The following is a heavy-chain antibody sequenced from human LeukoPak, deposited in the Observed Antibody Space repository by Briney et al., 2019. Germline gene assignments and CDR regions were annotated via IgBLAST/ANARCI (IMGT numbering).Heavy chain of an antibody. CDR3: ASGTTDIVVVPATLRNYYFDY. CDR1: GYTFTSNY. CDR2: INPSGGGT. J-gene: IGHJ4*02. Sequence: ASVKVSCKAFGYTFTSNYMHWVRQAPGQGLEWMGIINPSGGGTSYAQKFQGRITMTRDTSTSTVYMELSSLRYEDTAVYYCASGTTDIVVVPATLRNYYFDYWGQGTLVTVSS. D-gene: IGHD2-2*01. V-gene: IGHV1-46*01.